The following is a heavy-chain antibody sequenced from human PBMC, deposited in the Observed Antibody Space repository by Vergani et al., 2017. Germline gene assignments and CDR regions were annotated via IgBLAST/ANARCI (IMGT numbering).Heavy chain of an antibody. CDR1: GFTFSSYA. V-gene: IGHV3-30-3*01. D-gene: IGHD6-19*01. J-gene: IGHJ4*02. Sequence: QVQLVESGGGVVQPGRSLRLSCAASGFTFSSYAMHWVRQAPGKGLEWVAVISYDGSNKYYADSVKGRFTISRDNSKNTLYLQMNSLRAEDTAVYYCARDNSGWEGSYWGQGTLVTVSS. CDR3: ARDNSGWEGSY. CDR2: ISYDGSNK.